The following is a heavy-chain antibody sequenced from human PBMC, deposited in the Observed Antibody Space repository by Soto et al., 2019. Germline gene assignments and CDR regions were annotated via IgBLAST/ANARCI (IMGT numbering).Heavy chain of an antibody. Sequence: EVQLLESGGGWVQPGGSLRLSCAASGFSFSSYAMSWVRQAPGKGQEWVSVINASGGRTYNADSVKGRFTISRDNSKNTQYLQMNSLRVEDTAVYYCAKGTWNDCNSGSCLLDYWGQGTLVTVSS. J-gene: IGHJ4*02. CDR3: AKGTWNDCNSGSCLLDY. D-gene: IGHD2-15*01. V-gene: IGHV3-23*01. CDR2: INASGGRT. CDR1: GFSFSSYA.